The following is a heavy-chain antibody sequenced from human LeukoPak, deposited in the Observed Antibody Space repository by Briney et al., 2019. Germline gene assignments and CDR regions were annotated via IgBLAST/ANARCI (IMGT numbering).Heavy chain of an antibody. D-gene: IGHD3-22*01. V-gene: IGHV4-34*01. CDR3: ARGYYDSSGYYFP. CDR2: INHSGST. Sequence: IGEINHSGSTNYNPSLKSRVTISVDTSKNQFSLKLSSVTAADTAVYYCARGYYDSSGYYFPWGQGTLVTVSS. J-gene: IGHJ5*02.